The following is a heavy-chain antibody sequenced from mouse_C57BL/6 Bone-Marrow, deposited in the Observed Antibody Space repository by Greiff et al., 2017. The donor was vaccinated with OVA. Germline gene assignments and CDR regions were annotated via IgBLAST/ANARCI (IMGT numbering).Heavy chain of an antibody. J-gene: IGHJ2*01. CDR3: AGGITTVVAYYFDY. V-gene: IGHV5-4*03. CDR2: ISDGGSYT. D-gene: IGHD1-1*01. Sequence: EVKLVESGGGLVKPGGSLKLSCAASGFTFSSYAMSWVRQTPEKRLEWVATISDGGSYTYYPDNVKGRFTISRDNAKNNLYLQMSHLKSEDTAMYYCAGGITTVVAYYFDYWGQGTTLTVSS. CDR1: GFTFSSYA.